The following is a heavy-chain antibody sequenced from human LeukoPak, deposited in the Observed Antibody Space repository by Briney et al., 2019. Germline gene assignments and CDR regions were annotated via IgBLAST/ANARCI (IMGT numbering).Heavy chain of an antibody. CDR1: GDTFTANY. CDR3: AEDVGRTGTNCFDP. Sequence: ASVKVSCKPSGDTFTANYLHWVRQAPGQGLEWLGWINLNTGYTKYAQKFQGRVTMTRDTSTSLAFMELSRLRSDDTAAYFCAEDVGRTGTNCFDPWGQGTLVTVSS. V-gene: IGHV1-2*02. CDR2: INLNTGYT. J-gene: IGHJ5*02. D-gene: IGHD1-1*01.